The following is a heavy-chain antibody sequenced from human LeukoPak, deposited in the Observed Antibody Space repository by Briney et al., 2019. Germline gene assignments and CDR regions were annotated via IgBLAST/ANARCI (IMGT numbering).Heavy chain of an antibody. J-gene: IGHJ6*02. CDR1: GFSLTGYY. CDR2: INPNNGGT. V-gene: IGHV1-2*02. CDR3: VREVGSMDV. Sequence: ASVKVFCKASGFSLTGYYMHWVRQAPGQGLEWMGWINPNNGGTNYAQKFQGRVTMTTDTSISTAYMDLRRLSSDDTAVYYCVREVGSMDVWGQGTTVTVSS. D-gene: IGHD7-27*01.